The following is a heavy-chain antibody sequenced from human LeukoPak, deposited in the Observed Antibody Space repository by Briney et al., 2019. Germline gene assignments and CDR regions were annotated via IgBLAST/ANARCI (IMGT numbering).Heavy chain of an antibody. V-gene: IGHV4-59*12. CDR3: ARDLPGLRGGGRAFDI. CDR2: IYYSGST. D-gene: IGHD2-15*01. CDR1: GGSISSYY. J-gene: IGHJ3*02. Sequence: PSETLSLTCTVSGGSISSYYWSWIRQPPGKGLEWIGYIYYSGSTNYNPSLKSRVTMSVDTSKNQFSLKLSSVPAADTAVYYCARDLPGLRGGGRAFDIWGQGTMVTVSS.